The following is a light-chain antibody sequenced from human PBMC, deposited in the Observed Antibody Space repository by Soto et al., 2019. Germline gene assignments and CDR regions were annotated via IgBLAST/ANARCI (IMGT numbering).Light chain of an antibody. CDR1: SSDVGGYNY. CDR3: SSYTSSSTYVV. V-gene: IGLV2-14*01. Sequence: QYALTQPASVSGSPGQSITISCTGTSSDVGGYNYVSWYQQHPGKAPKLMIYEVSNRPSGVSNRFSGSKSGNTASLTISGLQAEDEADYYCSSYTSSSTYVVFGGGTKLTVL. J-gene: IGLJ2*01. CDR2: EVS.